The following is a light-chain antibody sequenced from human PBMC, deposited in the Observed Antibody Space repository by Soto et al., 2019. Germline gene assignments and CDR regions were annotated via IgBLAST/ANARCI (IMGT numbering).Light chain of an antibody. CDR3: QQSYSTPRVWT. CDR2: AAS. Sequence: IQMTQSPSSLSASVGDRFTITCRSSQSISSYLNWYQQKPGKAPKLLIYAASSLQSGVPSRFSGSGSGTDFTLTISSLQPEDFATYYCQQSYSTPRVWTFGQGTKVDI. CDR1: QSISSY. J-gene: IGKJ1*01. V-gene: IGKV1-39*01.